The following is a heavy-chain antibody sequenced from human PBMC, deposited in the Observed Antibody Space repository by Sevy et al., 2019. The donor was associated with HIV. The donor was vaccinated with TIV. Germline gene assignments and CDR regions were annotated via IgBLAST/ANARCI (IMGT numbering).Heavy chain of an antibody. Sequence: GGSLRLSCLGSEFTFSGAWMNWVRQAPGKGLEWVGRIKSTSVGGTTDYAAPVKGRFTISRDDSKNTVYLQMNNLKIEDTAVYFCTAVCVDCVSFDFWGPGTQVTVSS. CDR2: IKSTSVGGTT. V-gene: IGHV3-15*01. J-gene: IGHJ4*02. CDR1: EFTFSGAW. D-gene: IGHD2-21*01. CDR3: TAVCVDCVSFDF.